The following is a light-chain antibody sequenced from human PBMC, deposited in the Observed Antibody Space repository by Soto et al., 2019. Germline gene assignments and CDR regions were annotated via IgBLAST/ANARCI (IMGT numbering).Light chain of an antibody. CDR2: EVS. J-gene: IGLJ2*01. Sequence: QSALTQPPSASGSPGQSVTISCTGTSSDVGGYNYVSWYQQHPGKAPKLMISEVSKRPSGVPDRFSGSKSDNTASLTVSGLQAEDEADYYCSSFAGNNNVVFGGGTQLTVL. CDR1: SSDVGGYNY. V-gene: IGLV2-8*01. CDR3: SSFAGNNNVV.